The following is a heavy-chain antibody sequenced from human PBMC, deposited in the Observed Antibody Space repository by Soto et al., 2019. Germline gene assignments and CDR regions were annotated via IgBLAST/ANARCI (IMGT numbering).Heavy chain of an antibody. Sequence: QGTLKESGPTLVKPTQTLTLTCSFSGFSLSTSGVGVGWMRQSPGEALEGLALIYWSGDEHYRPSRKSRLSIVKDTSKNHVVLIITDMDPVDTATYYCARGLATLPVFAFDIWGQGTMVTVSS. CDR1: GFSLSTSGVG. J-gene: IGHJ3*02. D-gene: IGHD6-6*01. CDR2: IYWSGDE. V-gene: IGHV2-5*01. CDR3: ARGLATLPVFAFDI.